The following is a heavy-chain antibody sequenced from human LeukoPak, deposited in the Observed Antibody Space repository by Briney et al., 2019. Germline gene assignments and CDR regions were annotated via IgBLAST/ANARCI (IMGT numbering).Heavy chain of an antibody. D-gene: IGHD4-23*01. CDR3: ARGGSTTVVSFDY. CDR2: IYHSGST. J-gene: IGHJ4*02. Sequence: SQTLSLTCTVSGGSISSSGYSWTWIRQPPGKGLEWIGYIYHSGSTFYNPSLKSRVTISTDRSKNQFSLKLTSVTAADTAVYYCARGGSTTVVSFDYWGQGTLVTVS. CDR1: GGSISSSGYS. V-gene: IGHV4-30-2*01.